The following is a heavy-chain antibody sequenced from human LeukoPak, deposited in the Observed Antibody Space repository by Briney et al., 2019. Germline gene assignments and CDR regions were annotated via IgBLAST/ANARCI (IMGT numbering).Heavy chain of an antibody. V-gene: IGHV4-59*12. D-gene: IGHD4-11*01. CDR2: VYYSGST. CDR1: GDSISTYY. CDR3: ARPRSTVKRGRWFDP. J-gene: IGHJ5*02. Sequence: SETLSLTCTVSGDSISTYYWSWIRQPPGKGLEWIGYVYYSGSTNYNPSLKSRVTISVDTSKNQFSLKLSSVTAADTAVYYCARPRSTVKRGRWFDPWGQGTLVTVSS.